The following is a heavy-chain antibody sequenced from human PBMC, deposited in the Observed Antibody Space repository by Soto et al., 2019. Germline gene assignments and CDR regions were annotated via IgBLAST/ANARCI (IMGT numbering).Heavy chain of an antibody. CDR3: AVGAYDILTGSGLYYYYGMDV. CDR2: IIPIFGTA. V-gene: IGHV1-69*06. J-gene: IGHJ6*02. D-gene: IGHD3-9*01. CDR1: GVTFSSYA. Sequence: ASVKVSCKASGVTFSSYAISWVRQAPGQGLEWMGGIIPIFGTANYAQKFQGRATITADKSTSTAYMELSSLRSEDTAVYYCAVGAYDILTGSGLYYYYGMDVWGQGTTVTVSS.